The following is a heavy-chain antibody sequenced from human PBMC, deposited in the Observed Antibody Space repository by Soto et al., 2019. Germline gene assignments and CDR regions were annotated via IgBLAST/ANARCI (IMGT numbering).Heavy chain of an antibody. CDR3: ARDQGSATGAFDI. J-gene: IGHJ3*02. CDR2: VSYDGFNK. CDR1: GFIFSSYA. Sequence: PGGSLRLSCAASGFIFSSYAMHWVRQAPGKGLEWVAVVSYDGFNKYYADSVKGQFTISRDNSKNTLYLQMNSLRAEDTAVYYCARDQGSATGAFDIWGQGTMVTVS. V-gene: IGHV3-30-3*01. D-gene: IGHD2-15*01.